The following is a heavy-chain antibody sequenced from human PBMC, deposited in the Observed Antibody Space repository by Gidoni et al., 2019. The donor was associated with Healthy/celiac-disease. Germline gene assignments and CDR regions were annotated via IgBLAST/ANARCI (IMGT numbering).Heavy chain of an antibody. V-gene: IGHV1-69*01. CDR2: IIPIFGTA. CDR3: ARGPYSSSPDYYMDV. CDR1: GGTFSSYA. D-gene: IGHD6-6*01. J-gene: IGHJ6*03. Sequence: QVQLVQSGAAVKKHGSSGKVSCKASGGTFSSYAISWVRQAPGQGLEWMGGIIPIFGTANYAQKFQGRVTITADESTSTAYMELSSLRSEDTAVYYCARGPYSSSPDYYMDVWGKGTTVTVSS.